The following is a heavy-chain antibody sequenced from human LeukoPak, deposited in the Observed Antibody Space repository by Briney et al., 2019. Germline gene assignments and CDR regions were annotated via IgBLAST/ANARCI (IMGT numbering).Heavy chain of an antibody. V-gene: IGHV3-23*01. CDR2: ISDSGGST. J-gene: IGHJ4*02. Sequence: GGSLRLSCAASGFTFRSYAMSWVRQAPGKGLEWVSSISDSGGSTYYADSVKGRFTISRDNSKNTLYLQMNSLRAEDTAIYYCAKDLRQTYYDSSGPLDYWGQGTLVTVSS. D-gene: IGHD3-22*01. CDR3: AKDLRQTYYDSSGPLDY. CDR1: GFTFRSYA.